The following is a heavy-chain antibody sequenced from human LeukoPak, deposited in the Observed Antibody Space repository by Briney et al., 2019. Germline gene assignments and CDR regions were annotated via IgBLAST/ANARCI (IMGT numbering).Heavy chain of an antibody. D-gene: IGHD6-19*01. CDR2: IYYSGST. Sequence: PSETLSLTCTVSGGSISSYYWNWIRQPPGKGLEWIGYIYYSGSTNYNPSLKSRVTISVDMSKNQFSLQLSSVTAADTAVYYCAGDSGYASGWYGMSGSYYYGMDVWGQGTTVTVSS. V-gene: IGHV4-59*01. CDR3: AGDSGYASGWYGMSGSYYYGMDV. CDR1: GGSISSYY. J-gene: IGHJ6*02.